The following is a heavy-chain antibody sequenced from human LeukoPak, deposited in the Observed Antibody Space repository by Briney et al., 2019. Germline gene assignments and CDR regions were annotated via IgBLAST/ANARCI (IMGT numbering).Heavy chain of an antibody. J-gene: IGHJ4*02. V-gene: IGHV3-53*01. D-gene: IGHD2-21*02. CDR2: IYSGGST. Sequence: GGSLRLSCAASGFTVSSNYMSWVRQAPGKGLEWVSVIYSGGSTYYADSVKGRFTISRDTSKNTLYLQMDSLRAEDTAVYYCARGGGAYCGDDCRRTFDYWGQGTLVTVSS. CDR3: ARGGGAYCGDDCRRTFDY. CDR1: GFTVSSNY.